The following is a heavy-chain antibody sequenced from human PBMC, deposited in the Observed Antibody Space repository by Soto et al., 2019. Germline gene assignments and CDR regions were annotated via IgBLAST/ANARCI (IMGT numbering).Heavy chain of an antibody. V-gene: IGHV5-51*01. CDR1: GYSFTSYW. CDR3: AGSSIAARKPYYYYGMDV. CDR2: IYPGDSDT. J-gene: IGHJ6*02. D-gene: IGHD6-6*01. Sequence: RGESLKISCKGSGYSFTSYWIGWVRQMPGKGLEWMGIIYPGDSDTRYSPSFQGQVTISADKSISTAYLQWSSLKASDTAMYYCAGSSIAARKPYYYYGMDVWGQGTTVTVSS.